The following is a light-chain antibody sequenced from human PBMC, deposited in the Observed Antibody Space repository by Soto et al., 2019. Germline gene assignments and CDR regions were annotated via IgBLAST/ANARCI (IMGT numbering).Light chain of an antibody. J-gene: IGKJ1*01. CDR2: GAS. Sequence: ETVLTQSPGTLSLSPGERATLSCRASQDIRSNYLAWYRQTPGQAPRLLIYGASKRASGIADRFSGSGSGTDFTLIISRLEPEDFVLYYCQQYDSSPWTFGQGTKVEIK. CDR1: QDIRSNY. V-gene: IGKV3-20*01. CDR3: QQYDSSPWT.